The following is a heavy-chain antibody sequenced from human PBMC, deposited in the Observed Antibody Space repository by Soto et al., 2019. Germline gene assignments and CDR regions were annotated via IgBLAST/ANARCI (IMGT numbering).Heavy chain of an antibody. J-gene: IGHJ5*02. CDR3: AREGLSVSELNSCAP. CDR2: IIPILDIA. D-gene: IGHD1-1*01. CDR1: GGTFSSYT. Sequence: QVQLVQSGAEVKKPGSSVTVSCKASGGTFSSYTISWVRQAPGQGLDWMGRIIPILDIANYAQKFQGRVTITADKSTSTAYLSLSSLRPEYTAVYYCAREGLSVSELNSCAPWGEGPLVAVSS. V-gene: IGHV1-69*08.